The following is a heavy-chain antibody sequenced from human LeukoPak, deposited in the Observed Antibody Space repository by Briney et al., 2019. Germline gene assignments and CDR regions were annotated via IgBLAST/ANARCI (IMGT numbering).Heavy chain of an antibody. V-gene: IGHV1-58*02. CDR3: AADRGQLPYYYYYYMDV. Sequence: SVKVSCKASGYTFTSYDINWVRQARGQRLEWIGWIVVGSGNTNYAQKFQGRVTITRDMSTSTAYMELSSLRSEDTAVYYCAADRGQLPYYYYYYMDVWGKGTTVTVSS. CDR1: GYTFTSYD. CDR2: IVVGSGNT. D-gene: IGHD2-2*01. J-gene: IGHJ6*03.